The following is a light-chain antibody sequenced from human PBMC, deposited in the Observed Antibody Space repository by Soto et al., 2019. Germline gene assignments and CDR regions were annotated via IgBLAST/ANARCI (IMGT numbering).Light chain of an antibody. J-gene: IGKJ1*01. Sequence: DIQMTQSPSTLSASVGDRVTITCRASQSISIWLDWYQQKPGKAPKLLIYKASTLKSGVPSRFSGSGSGTEFTLTISSLQPDDFATYYCQHYNSYSEAFGQGTKVDIK. CDR2: KAS. CDR3: QHYNSYSEA. V-gene: IGKV1-5*03. CDR1: QSISIW.